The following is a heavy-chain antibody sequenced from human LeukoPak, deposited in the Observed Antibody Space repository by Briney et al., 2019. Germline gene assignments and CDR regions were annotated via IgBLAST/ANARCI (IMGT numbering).Heavy chain of an antibody. CDR1: GFTLGYSF. CDR2: IDAAGNDK. J-gene: IGHJ4*03. Sequence: GGSLRLSCDLSGFTLGYSFMAWARQAPGKGLEWVANIDAAGNDKYYADSVRGRFTISRDNADNSLYLDITSLRAETTADKSFSRARPGVVFNYFDYWGQGVLVPVSS. CDR3: SRARPGVVFNYFDY. V-gene: IGHV3-7*01. D-gene: IGHD3-16*01.